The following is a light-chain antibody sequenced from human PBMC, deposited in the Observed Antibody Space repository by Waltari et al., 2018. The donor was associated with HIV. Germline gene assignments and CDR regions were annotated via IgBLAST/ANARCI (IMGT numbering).Light chain of an antibody. CDR1: QSVSSSY. Sequence: IVLTQSPGTLSLSPGERATLSCRASQSVSSSYLAWYQQKPGQAPRLLIYGASSRATGIPDRFSGSGSGTDFTLTISRLEPEDFAVYYCQQYGARAYTFGQGTKLEIK. V-gene: IGKV3-20*01. J-gene: IGKJ2*01. CDR2: GAS. CDR3: QQYGARAYT.